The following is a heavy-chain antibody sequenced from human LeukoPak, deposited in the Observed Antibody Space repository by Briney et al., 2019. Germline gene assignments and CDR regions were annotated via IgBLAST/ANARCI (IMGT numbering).Heavy chain of an antibody. D-gene: IGHD5-24*01. CDR3: VTRDAYKPRYFMDV. J-gene: IGHJ6*03. Sequence: GGSLRLSCAVSGFTFDIAWMNWVRQAPGEGLEWVGRIKCKNDGAATDYAAPVRGRFTISTDDSKNTLYLQMNSLKTEDTAVYYCVTRDAYKPRYFMDVWGKGTTVTVSS. V-gene: IGHV3-15*01. CDR2: IKCKNDGAAT. CDR1: GFTFDIAW.